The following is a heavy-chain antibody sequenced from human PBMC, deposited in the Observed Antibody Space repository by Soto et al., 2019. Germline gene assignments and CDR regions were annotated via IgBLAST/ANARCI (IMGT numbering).Heavy chain of an antibody. CDR1: CVSIISGNW. CDR2: IFHDGTA. CDR3: ARLVYDTRLNYMYFDF. V-gene: IGHV4-4*02. Sequence: KTSETLSLTCALSCVSIISGNWWTWVRQTPQRGLEYIGEIFHDGTANYYPSFERRVAISVDTSKNQFSLKLTSVTAADTAIYFCARLVYDTRLNYMYFDFWGQGALVTVSS. D-gene: IGHD2-8*01. J-gene: IGHJ4*02.